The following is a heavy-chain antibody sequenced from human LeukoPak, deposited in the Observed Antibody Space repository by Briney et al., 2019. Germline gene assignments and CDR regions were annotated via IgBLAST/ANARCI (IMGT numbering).Heavy chain of an antibody. CDR3: AMRGGYCSGGSCYNVY. J-gene: IGHJ4*02. V-gene: IGHV3-48*01. CDR1: GFTLSSYE. Sequence: PGGSLRLSCAASGFTLSSYEMNWVRQAPGKGLEWVSYISSSSSTIYYADSVKGRFTISRDNAKNSLYLQMNSLRAEDTAVYYCAMRGGYCSGGSCYNVYWGQGTLVTVSS. CDR2: ISSSSSTI. D-gene: IGHD2-15*01.